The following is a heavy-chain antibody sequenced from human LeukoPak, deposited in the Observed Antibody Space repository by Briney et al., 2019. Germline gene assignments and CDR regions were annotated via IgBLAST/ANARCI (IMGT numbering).Heavy chain of an antibody. CDR1: GFTFSTYN. CDR2: ITSGGTYT. D-gene: IGHD3-9*01. J-gene: IGHJ4*02. CDR3: ARGHYNILTASYKWTPDY. Sequence: GGSLRLSCAASGFTFSTYNMNWVRQAPGKGLEWVSSITSGGTYTYYADSVKGRFTTSRDNAKNSLSLQLSSLRAEDTAVYYCARGHYNILTASYKWTPDYWGQGILVTVSS. V-gene: IGHV3-21*06.